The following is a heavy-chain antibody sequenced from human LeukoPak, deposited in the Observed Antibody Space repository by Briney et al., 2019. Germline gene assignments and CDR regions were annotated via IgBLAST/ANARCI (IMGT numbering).Heavy chain of an antibody. D-gene: IGHD2-2*01. CDR2: IYYSGST. CDR3: ARLLDRSNKFGPAAGLYWFDP. J-gene: IGHJ5*02. CDR1: GGSISSSSYY. V-gene: IGHV4-39*01. Sequence: PSETLSLTXTVSGGSISSSSYYWGRIRQPPGKGLEWIGSIYYSGSTYYNPSLKSRVTISVDTSKNQFSLKLSSVTAADTAVYYCARLLDRSNKFGPAAGLYWFDPWGQGTLVTVSS.